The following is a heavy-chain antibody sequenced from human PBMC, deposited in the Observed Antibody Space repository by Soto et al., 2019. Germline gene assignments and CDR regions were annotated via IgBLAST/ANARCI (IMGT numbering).Heavy chain of an antibody. CDR3: ARAISGSYWDYFDY. V-gene: IGHV1-69*13. Sequence: ASVKVSCKASGGTFSSYAISWVRQAPGQGLEWMRGIIPIFGTANYAQKFQGRVTITADESTSTAYMELSSLRSEDTAVYYCARAISGSYWDYFDYWGQGTLVTVSS. J-gene: IGHJ4*02. D-gene: IGHD1-26*01. CDR1: GGTFSSYA. CDR2: IIPIFGTA.